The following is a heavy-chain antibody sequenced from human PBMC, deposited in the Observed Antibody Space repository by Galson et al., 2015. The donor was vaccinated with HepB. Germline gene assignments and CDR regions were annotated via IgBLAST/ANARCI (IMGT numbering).Heavy chain of an antibody. D-gene: IGHD3-10*01. CDR2: IAPSDSYT. J-gene: IGHJ4*02. V-gene: IGHV5-10-1*01. CDR3: AGRHAYFRSGTWYNVSDY. CDR1: GYTFTAFW. Sequence: QSGAEVKKPGESLRISCKGSGYTFTAFWITWVRQIPGKGLEWMGRIAPSDSYTDYSPSFQGPVSISADKSITTAYLQWSSLKASDTAMYYWAGRHAYFRSGTWYNVSDYWGQGTLVTVSS.